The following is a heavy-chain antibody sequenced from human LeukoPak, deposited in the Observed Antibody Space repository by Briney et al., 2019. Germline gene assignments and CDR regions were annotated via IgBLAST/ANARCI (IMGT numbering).Heavy chain of an antibody. V-gene: IGHV4-4*07. J-gene: IGHJ4*02. CDR1: GGSISSYY. CDR2: IYTSGST. CDR3: ARDPPCYSSSTSCGCHYFDY. D-gene: IGHD2-2*01. Sequence: SETLSLTCTVSGGSISSYYWSWIRQPAGKGLEWIGRIYTSGSTNYNPSLKSRVTMSVDTSKNQFSLKLSSVTAADTAVYYCARDPPCYSSSTSCGCHYFDYWGQGTLVTVSS.